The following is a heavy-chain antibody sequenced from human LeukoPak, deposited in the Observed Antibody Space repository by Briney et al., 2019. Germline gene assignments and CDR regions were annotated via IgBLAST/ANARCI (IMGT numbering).Heavy chain of an antibody. CDR2: IHYSGST. CDR3: AGRVGASIWTGMHF. V-gene: IGHV4-39*01. D-gene: IGHD1-26*01. J-gene: IGHJ1*01. CDR1: GGSISGGSYH. Sequence: SETLSLTCTVSGGSISGGSYHWVWLRQPPGKGLEWIGNIHYSGSTYDNPALKSPVTISVATSKNKSSLKLSSVTAADTAVYYCAGRVGASIWTGMHFWGQGTLVTVSS.